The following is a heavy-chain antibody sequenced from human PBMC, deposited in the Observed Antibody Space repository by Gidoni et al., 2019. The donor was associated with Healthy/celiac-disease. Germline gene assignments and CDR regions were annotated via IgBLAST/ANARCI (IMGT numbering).Heavy chain of an antibody. V-gene: IGHV3-15*01. Sequence: EVQLVESGGGLVKPGGSLRLSCAASGFTFSNAWMSWGRQAPGKGLEWVGRIKSKTDGGTTDYAAPVKGRFTISRDDSKNTLYLQMNSLKTEDTAVYYCTTEVGATTRDDYWGQGTLVTVSS. J-gene: IGHJ4*02. CDR3: TTEVGATTRDDY. D-gene: IGHD1-26*01. CDR2: IKSKTDGGTT. CDR1: GFTFSNAW.